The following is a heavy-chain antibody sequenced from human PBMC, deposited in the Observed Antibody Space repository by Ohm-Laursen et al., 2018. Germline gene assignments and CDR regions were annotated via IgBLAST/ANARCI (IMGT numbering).Heavy chain of an antibody. V-gene: IGHV3-48*03. Sequence: GSLRLSCAASGFTFSSYEMSWVRQAPGKGLEWVSYISTSGSTTHYADSVKGRFTISRDNAKNSLYLQMNSLRAEDTAVYYCARDTPPYGGNFGGYWGQGTLVTVSS. CDR2: ISTSGSTT. D-gene: IGHD4-23*01. J-gene: IGHJ4*02. CDR1: GFTFSSYE. CDR3: ARDTPPYGGNFGGY.